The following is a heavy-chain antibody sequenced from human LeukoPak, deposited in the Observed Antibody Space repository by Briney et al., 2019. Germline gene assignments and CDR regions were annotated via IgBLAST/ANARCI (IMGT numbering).Heavy chain of an antibody. V-gene: IGHV1-46*01. D-gene: IGHD2-21*01. Sequence: ASVKVSCKASGYTFINYYMHWVRHAPGQGLEWMGIFNPSGGSTSYAQKFQGRVTMTRDTSTSTVYMELSSLRSEDTAVYYCARDESTSILWWWGQGTLVTVSS. J-gene: IGHJ1*01. CDR3: ARDESTSILWW. CDR1: GYTFINYY. CDR2: FNPSGGST.